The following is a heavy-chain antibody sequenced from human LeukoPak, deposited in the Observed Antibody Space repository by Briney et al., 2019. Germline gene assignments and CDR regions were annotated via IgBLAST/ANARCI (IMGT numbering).Heavy chain of an antibody. CDR3: ARGFASAYCGGDCYWGVAFDI. Sequence: KPSETLSLTCTVSGGSISSYYWSWIRQPPGKGLEWSGYIYYSGSTNYNPSLKSRVTISVDTSKNQFSLKLSSETAADTAVYYCARGFASAYCGGDCYWGVAFDIWGQGTMVTVSS. V-gene: IGHV4-59*08. CDR1: GGSISSYY. D-gene: IGHD2-21*02. J-gene: IGHJ3*02. CDR2: IYYSGST.